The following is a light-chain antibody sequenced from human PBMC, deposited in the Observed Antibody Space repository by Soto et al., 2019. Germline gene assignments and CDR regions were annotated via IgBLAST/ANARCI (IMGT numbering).Light chain of an antibody. CDR1: QSISSY. CDR3: QQSYSTPPWT. CDR2: AAS. Sequence: DIQMTQSPSSLSASVGDRVTVTCRASQSISSYLNWYQQKPGKAPKLLIYAASSLQSGVPSRFSGSGSGTDFTLNSSSLQPEDFATYYCQQSYSTPPWTFGQGTKVEIK. J-gene: IGKJ1*01. V-gene: IGKV1-39*01.